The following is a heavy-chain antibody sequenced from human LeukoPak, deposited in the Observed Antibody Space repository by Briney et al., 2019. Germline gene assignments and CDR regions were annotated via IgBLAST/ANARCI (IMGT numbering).Heavy chain of an antibody. J-gene: IGHJ4*02. CDR1: GGSISSYY. Sequence: SETLSLTCTVSGGSISSYYWSWLRQPPGKGLEWIGYIYYSGSTDYNPSLKSRVTISVDTSKNQFSLKLSSVTAADTAVYYCAREDGSGSYFDYWGQGTLVTVSS. CDR2: IYYSGST. CDR3: AREDGSGSYFDY. D-gene: IGHD3-22*01. V-gene: IGHV4-59*01.